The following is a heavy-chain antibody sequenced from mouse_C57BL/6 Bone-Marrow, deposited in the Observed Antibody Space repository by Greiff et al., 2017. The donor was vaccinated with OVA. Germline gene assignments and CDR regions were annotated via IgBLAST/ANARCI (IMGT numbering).Heavy chain of an antibody. CDR2: IYPRSGNT. CDR3: ARRGYYDYDEGWAMDY. J-gene: IGHJ4*01. CDR1: GYTFTSYG. Sequence: VHLVESGAELARPGASVKLSCKASGYTFTSYGISWVKQRTGQGLEWIGEIYPRSGNTYYNEKFKGKATLTADKSSSTAYMELRSLTSEDSAVYYCARRGYYDYDEGWAMDYWGQGTSVTVSS. D-gene: IGHD2-4*01. V-gene: IGHV1-81*01.